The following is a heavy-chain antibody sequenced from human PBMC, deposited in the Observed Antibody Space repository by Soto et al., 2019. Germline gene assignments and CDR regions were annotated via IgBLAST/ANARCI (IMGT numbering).Heavy chain of an antibody. CDR2: IYYSGRT. CDR1: GCSFSSYY. V-gene: IGHV4-59*01. CDR3: ARDYYYDSRGYPGAYYYGMDV. J-gene: IGHJ6*02. D-gene: IGHD3-22*01. Sequence: PAETLSLTCTVSGCSFSSYYWSWIRQPPGKGLEWIGHIYYSGRTNYNPSLKSRVTISGDTSKNQLSLKLSSVTAADTAVYYCARDYYYDSRGYPGAYYYGMDVWGQGTTVTVSS.